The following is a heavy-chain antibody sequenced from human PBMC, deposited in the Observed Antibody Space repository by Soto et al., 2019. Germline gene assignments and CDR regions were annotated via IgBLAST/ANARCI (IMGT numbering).Heavy chain of an antibody. V-gene: IGHV4-31*03. Sequence: QVQLQESGPGLVKPSQTLSLTCTVSGGSISSGGYYWSWIRQHPGKGLEWIGYIYYSGSTYYNPSLKIRVTISVDTSKNQFSLKLRSVTAADTAVYYCARYCSGGSCYSSHFDYWGQGTLVTVSS. CDR3: ARYCSGGSCYSSHFDY. CDR1: GGSISSGGYY. D-gene: IGHD2-15*01. J-gene: IGHJ4*02. CDR2: IYYSGST.